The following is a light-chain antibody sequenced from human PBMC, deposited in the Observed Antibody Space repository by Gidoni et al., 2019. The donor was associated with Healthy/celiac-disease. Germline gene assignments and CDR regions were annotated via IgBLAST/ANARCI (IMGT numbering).Light chain of an antibody. V-gene: IGLV1-40*01. Sequence: PRSVSGAPGPSVTISCTGSSSNIGAGYDVHWYQQLPGTAPKLLIYGNSNRPSGVPDRFSGSKSGTSASLAITGLQAEDEADYYCQSYDSSLSAVVFGGGTKLTVL. CDR3: QSYDSSLSAVV. CDR2: GNS. CDR1: SSNIGAGYD. J-gene: IGLJ2*01.